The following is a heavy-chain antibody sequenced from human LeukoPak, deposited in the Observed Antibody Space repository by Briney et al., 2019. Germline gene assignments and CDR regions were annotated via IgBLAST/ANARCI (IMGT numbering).Heavy chain of an antibody. CDR1: EFTFSGYA. J-gene: IGHJ4*02. CDR2: ISGSGSTT. Sequence: GGSLRLSCAASEFTFSGYAMSWVRQAPGKGLEWASTISGSGSTTWYADSVKGRFTISRDNSKNTLYLQMNSLRAEDTAVYYCAKDFEAMGSSGWYAFDYWGQGTLVTVSS. D-gene: IGHD6-13*01. V-gene: IGHV3-23*01. CDR3: AKDFEAMGSSGWYAFDY.